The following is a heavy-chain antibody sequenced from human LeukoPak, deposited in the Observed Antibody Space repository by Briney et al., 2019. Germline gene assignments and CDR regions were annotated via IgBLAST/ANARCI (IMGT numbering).Heavy chain of an antibody. D-gene: IGHD1-14*01. V-gene: IGHV5-51*01. CDR3: ASGINFDY. CDR1: GYSFTTYW. Sequence: GESLKISCKGSGYSFTTYWIGWVRQMPGKSLEWMGIIYPDDSDTRYSPSFQGQVTMSADKSISTAYLQWSSLKASDTAMYYCASGINFDYWGQGTLVTVSS. J-gene: IGHJ4*02. CDR2: IYPDDSDT.